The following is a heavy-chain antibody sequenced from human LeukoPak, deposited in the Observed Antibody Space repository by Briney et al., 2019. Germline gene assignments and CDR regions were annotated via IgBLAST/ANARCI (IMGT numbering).Heavy chain of an antibody. CDR2: ISSSSNYI. D-gene: IGHD3-22*01. CDR3: AREDSSGAFDI. CDR1: GFTFRSYA. V-gene: IGHV3-21*01. J-gene: IGHJ3*02. Sequence: GGSLRLSCAASGFTFRSYAVTWVRQAPGKGLEWVSSISSSSNYIYYADSVKGRFTISRDNSKNTLYLQMNSLRVEDTALYYCAREDSSGAFDIWGQGTMVTVSS.